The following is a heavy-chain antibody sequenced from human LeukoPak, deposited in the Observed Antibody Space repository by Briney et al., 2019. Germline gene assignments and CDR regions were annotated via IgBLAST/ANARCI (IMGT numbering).Heavy chain of an antibody. Sequence: TSVKVSCKASGYTFTGYYMHWVRQAPGQGLEWMGWINPNSGGTNYAQKFQGRVTMTRDTSISTAYMELSRLRSDDTAVYYCARDLTGEYCSSTSCYTYWGQGTLVTVSS. D-gene: IGHD2-2*02. CDR1: GYTFTGYY. CDR3: ARDLTGEYCSSTSCYTY. V-gene: IGHV1-2*02. J-gene: IGHJ4*02. CDR2: INPNSGGT.